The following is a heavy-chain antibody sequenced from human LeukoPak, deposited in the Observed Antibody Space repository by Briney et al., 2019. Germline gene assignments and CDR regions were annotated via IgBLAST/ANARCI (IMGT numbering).Heavy chain of an antibody. CDR1: GFTVNNDY. V-gene: IGHV3-66*01. D-gene: IGHD6-19*01. Sequence: GGSLRLSCAASGFTVNNDYMSWVRQAPGKGLEWVSVIYSGGTSYYADSVKDRFIISRDNSKNTLYLQMNSLRAEDTAVYYCARVLNMQQWLVRDDWGQGTLVTVSS. J-gene: IGHJ4*02. CDR3: ARVLNMQQWLVRDD. CDR2: IYSGGTS.